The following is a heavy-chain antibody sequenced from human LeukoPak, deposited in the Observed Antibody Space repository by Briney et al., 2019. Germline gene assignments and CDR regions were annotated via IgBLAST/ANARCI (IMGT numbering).Heavy chain of an antibody. J-gene: IGHJ4*02. V-gene: IGHV4-34*01. CDR3: FVRPLGY. CDR2: INHSGST. Sequence: SETLSLTCAVYGGSFSGYYWSWIRQPPGKGLEWIGEINHSGSTNYNPSLKSRVTISVDTSKNQFSLKLSSVTAADKAVYYCFVRPLGYWGQGTLVTVSS. CDR1: GGSFSGYY.